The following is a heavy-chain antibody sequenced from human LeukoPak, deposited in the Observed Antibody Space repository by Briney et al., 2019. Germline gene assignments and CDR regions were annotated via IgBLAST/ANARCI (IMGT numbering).Heavy chain of an antibody. Sequence: ASVKVSCKASGYTFTSYGISWVRQAPGQGLEGMGWISAYNGNTNYAQKLQGRVTMTTDTSTSTAYMELRSLRSDDTAVYYCAREPPYYYDSSGYYYLWDYWGQGTLVTVSS. CDR2: ISAYNGNT. J-gene: IGHJ4*02. D-gene: IGHD3-22*01. CDR3: AREPPYYYDSSGYYYLWDY. V-gene: IGHV1-18*01. CDR1: GYTFTSYG.